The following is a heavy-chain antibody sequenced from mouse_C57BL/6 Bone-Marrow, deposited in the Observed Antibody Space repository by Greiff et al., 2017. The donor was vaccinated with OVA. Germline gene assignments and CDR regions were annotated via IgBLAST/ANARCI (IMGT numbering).Heavy chain of an antibody. CDR2: IWGVGST. CDR3: ARSYYDYDVGAMDY. Sequence: QVQLQQSGPGLVAPSQSLSITCTVSGFSLTSYGVDWVRQSPGKGLEWLGVIWGVGSTNYNSALKSRLSISKDNSKSQVFLKMNSLQTDDTAMYYCARSYYDYDVGAMDYWGQGTSVTVSS. V-gene: IGHV2-6*01. D-gene: IGHD2-4*01. J-gene: IGHJ4*01. CDR1: GFSLTSYG.